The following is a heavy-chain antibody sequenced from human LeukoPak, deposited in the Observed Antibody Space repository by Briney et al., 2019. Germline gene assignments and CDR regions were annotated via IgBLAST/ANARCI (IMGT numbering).Heavy chain of an antibody. CDR2: IDDSGST. D-gene: IGHD3-9*01. CDR1: GGSISSSSYY. Sequence: PSETLSLTCTVSGGSISSSSYYWGWIRPPPGKGLEWIVSIDDSGSTYYNPSLKSRITISVDTSKNQFSLKLSSVTAADTAVYYCARHAPVGDILTGYYNPIDYWGQGTLVTVSS. CDR3: ARHAPVGDILTGYYNPIDY. J-gene: IGHJ4*02. V-gene: IGHV4-39*01.